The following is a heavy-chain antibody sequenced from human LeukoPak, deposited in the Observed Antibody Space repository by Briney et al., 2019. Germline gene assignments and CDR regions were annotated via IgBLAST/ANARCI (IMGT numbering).Heavy chain of an antibody. CDR1: GFTVSSNY. CDR3: ANDLAAAYDY. J-gene: IGHJ4*02. V-gene: IGHV3-23*01. D-gene: IGHD2-15*01. CDR2: ISGSGGST. Sequence: GGSLRLSCAASGFTVSSNYMSWVRQAPGKGLEWVSAISGSGGSTYYADSVKGRFTISRDNSKNTLYLQMNSLRAEDTAVYYCANDLAAAYDYWGQGTLVTVSS.